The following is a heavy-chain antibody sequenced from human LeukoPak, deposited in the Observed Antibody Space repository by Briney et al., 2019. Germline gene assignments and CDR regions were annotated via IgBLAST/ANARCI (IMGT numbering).Heavy chain of an antibody. Sequence: GRSLRLSCAASGFTFSSYAMHWVRQAPGKGLEWVAVISYDGSNKYYADSVKGRFTISRDNSKNTLYLQMNSLRAEDTAVYYCARDGKWELTTDYWGQGTLVTVSS. CDR1: GFTFSSYA. V-gene: IGHV3-30-3*01. J-gene: IGHJ4*02. D-gene: IGHD1-26*01. CDR2: ISYDGSNK. CDR3: ARDGKWELTTDY.